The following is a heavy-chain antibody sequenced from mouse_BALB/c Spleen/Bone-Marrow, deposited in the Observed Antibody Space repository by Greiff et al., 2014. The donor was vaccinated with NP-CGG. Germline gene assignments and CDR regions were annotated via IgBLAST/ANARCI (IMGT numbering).Heavy chain of an antibody. Sequence: LLESGAELVRPGSSVKISCKASGYTFSNFWLNWVKQRPGQGLEWIGQINPGDGDSNNNGKFKGKATLTTDKSSSTAYMHLIRLNSEDSEVYFSTRFYYGNLDYWGQGTTLTVSS. CDR1: GYTFSNFW. CDR3: TRFYYGNLDY. D-gene: IGHD2-1*01. CDR2: INPGDGDS. J-gene: IGHJ2*01. V-gene: IGHV1-80*01.